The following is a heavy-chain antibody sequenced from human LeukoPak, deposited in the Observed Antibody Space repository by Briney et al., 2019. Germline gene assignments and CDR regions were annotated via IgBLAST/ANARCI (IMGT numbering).Heavy chain of an antibody. CDR1: GGSISIYY. V-gene: IGHV4-59*01. Sequence: PAETLSLTCTVSGGSISIYYWSWVRQPPGRGLEWIGYIYNSGSTIYNPSLKSRVSISVDTSKNQFSLKLNSVTAADTAVYFCVRDRELTFWSQGTLVTVSS. CDR2: IYNSGST. J-gene: IGHJ4*02. CDR3: VRDRELTF. D-gene: IGHD1-26*01.